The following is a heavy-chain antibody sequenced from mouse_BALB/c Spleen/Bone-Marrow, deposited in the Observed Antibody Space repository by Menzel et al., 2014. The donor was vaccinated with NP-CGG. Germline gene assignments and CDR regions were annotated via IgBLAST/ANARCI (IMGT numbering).Heavy chain of an antibody. CDR2: IYPGDGDT. V-gene: IGHV1-82*01. D-gene: IGHD4-1*02. J-gene: IGHJ4*01. CDR3: ARPLNWDPYAMDY. Sequence: VQLQQSGPELVKPGASVKISCKASGYAFSSSWMNWVKQRPGQGLEWIGRIYPGDGDTKYNGKFKGKATLTADKSSSTAYTQLSSLTSEDSAVYFCARPLNWDPYAMDYWGQGTSVTVSS. CDR1: GYAFSSSW.